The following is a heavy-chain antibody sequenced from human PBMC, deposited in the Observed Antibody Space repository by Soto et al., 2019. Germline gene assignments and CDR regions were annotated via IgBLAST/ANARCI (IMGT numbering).Heavy chain of an antibody. CDR3: ARHLDYDSHGDYVDY. D-gene: IGHD5-12*01. V-gene: IGHV4-59*08. CDR2: ISYRGNT. Sequence: PSETLSLTCTVSGGSISRYYWSWIRQPPGKGLECIGYISYRGNTNYNPSLKSRVTMSVDTSKNQFSLRLNSVTAADTAVYYCARHLDYDSHGDYVDYWGQGILVTVS. CDR1: GGSISRYY. J-gene: IGHJ4*02.